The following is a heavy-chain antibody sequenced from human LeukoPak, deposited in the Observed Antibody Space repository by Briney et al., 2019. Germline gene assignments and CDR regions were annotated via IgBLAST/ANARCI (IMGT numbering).Heavy chain of an antibody. CDR3: ARVEGYCSSTSCYELIDY. CDR1: GGSISSGDYY. CDR2: IYYSGST. Sequence: SQTLSLTCTVSGGSISSGDYYWSWIRQPPGKGLEWIGYIYYSGSTYYNPSLKSRVTISVDTSKNQFSLKLSSVTAADTAVYYCARVEGYCSSTSCYELIDYWGQGTLVTVSS. J-gene: IGHJ4*02. V-gene: IGHV4-30-4*01. D-gene: IGHD2-2*01.